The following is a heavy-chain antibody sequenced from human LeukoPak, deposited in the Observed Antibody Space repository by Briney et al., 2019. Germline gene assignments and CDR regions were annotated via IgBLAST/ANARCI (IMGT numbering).Heavy chain of an antibody. CDR3: ARDPIDYDFWSGRGY. D-gene: IGHD3-3*01. J-gene: IGHJ4*02. Sequence: PGGSLRLSCAASGFTFSSYAMSWVRQAPGKGLEWVSAISGSGGSTYYADSVKGRFTISRDYSKNMLYLQMNSLRAEDTAVYYCARDPIDYDFWSGRGYWGQGTLVTVSS. CDR1: GFTFSSYA. V-gene: IGHV3-23*01. CDR2: ISGSGGST.